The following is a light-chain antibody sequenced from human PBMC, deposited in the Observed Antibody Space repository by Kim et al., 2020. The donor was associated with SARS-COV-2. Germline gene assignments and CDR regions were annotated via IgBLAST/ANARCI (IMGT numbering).Light chain of an antibody. J-gene: IGLJ1*01. CDR3: QVWESSSDHYV. CDR2: YDS. CDR1: NIGSKS. Sequence: SYELTQPPSVSVAPGKTARITCGGNNIGSKSVNWYQQKPGQAPVLVIYYDSNRPSGIPERFSGSNSGNTATLTISRVEAGDEADYYCQVWESSSDHYVFGTGTKVTVL. V-gene: IGLV3-21*01.